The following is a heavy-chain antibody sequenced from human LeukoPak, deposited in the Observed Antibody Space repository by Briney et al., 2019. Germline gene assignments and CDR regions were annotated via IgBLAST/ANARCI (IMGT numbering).Heavy chain of an antibody. D-gene: IGHD5-12*01. V-gene: IGHV5-10-1*01. J-gene: IGHJ4*02. Sequence: GESLKISCTGSGYIFTSYWISWVRQMPGKGLEWMGRIDPSDSYTNYSPSFQGHVTISADKSISTAYLQWSSLKASDTAMYYCARLDSGPFDYFDYWGQGTLVTVSS. CDR1: GYIFTSYW. CDR2: IDPSDSYT. CDR3: ARLDSGPFDYFDY.